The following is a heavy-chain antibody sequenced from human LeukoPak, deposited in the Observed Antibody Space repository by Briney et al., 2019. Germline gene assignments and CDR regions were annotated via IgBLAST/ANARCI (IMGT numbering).Heavy chain of an antibody. D-gene: IGHD5-18*01. Sequence: SVKVSCKTSGGTFITSAITWVRRAPGQGLEWMERIIPVLNITTYAQKFQGSVTITADTSTSTVYMELSSLRSEETAVYYCARDQGLTAPPPYGLDVWGQGTTISVSS. J-gene: IGHJ6*02. CDR1: GGTFITSA. CDR2: IIPVLNIT. CDR3: ARDQGLTAPPPYGLDV. V-gene: IGHV1-69*04.